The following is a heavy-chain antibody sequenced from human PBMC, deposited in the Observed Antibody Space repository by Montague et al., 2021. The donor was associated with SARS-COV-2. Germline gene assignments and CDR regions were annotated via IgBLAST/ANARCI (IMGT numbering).Heavy chain of an antibody. CDR2: INHSGST. V-gene: IGHV4-34*01. CDR3: ARGYDYVWWRYRYLHWFDP. CDR1: GGSFSGYY. D-gene: IGHD3-16*02. Sequence: SETLPLTCAVYGGSFSGYYWSWIRQPPGKGLEWIGEINHSGSTNYNPSLKSRVTISVDTSKNQFSLKLSSVTAADTAVYYCARGYDYVWWRYRYLHWFDPWGQGALVTVSS. J-gene: IGHJ5*02.